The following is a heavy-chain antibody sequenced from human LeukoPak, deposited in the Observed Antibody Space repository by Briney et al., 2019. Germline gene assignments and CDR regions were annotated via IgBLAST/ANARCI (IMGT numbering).Heavy chain of an antibody. CDR1: GFTFSSYA. Sequence: GGSLRLSCAASGFTFSSYAMHWVRQAPGKGLEYVSAISSNGGSTYYANSVKGRFTISRDNSKNTLYLQMGSLRAEDMAVYYCARGNGGTFYEGLFDYWGQGTLVTVSS. CDR2: ISSNGGST. CDR3: ARGNGGTFYEGLFDY. D-gene: IGHD1-26*01. J-gene: IGHJ4*02. V-gene: IGHV3-64*01.